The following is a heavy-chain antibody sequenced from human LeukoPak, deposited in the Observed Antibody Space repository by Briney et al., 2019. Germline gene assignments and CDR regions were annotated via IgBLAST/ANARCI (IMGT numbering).Heavy chain of an antibody. J-gene: IGHJ4*02. Sequence: ASVKVSCKASGYTFTSYGISWVRQAPGQGVEWMGWISAYNGNTNYAQKLQGRVTMTTDTSTSTAYMELRSLRSDDTAVYYCARGIVGATKTHYFDYWGQGTLVTVSS. CDR2: ISAYNGNT. V-gene: IGHV1-18*01. D-gene: IGHD1-26*01. CDR3: ARGIVGATKTHYFDY. CDR1: GYTFTSYG.